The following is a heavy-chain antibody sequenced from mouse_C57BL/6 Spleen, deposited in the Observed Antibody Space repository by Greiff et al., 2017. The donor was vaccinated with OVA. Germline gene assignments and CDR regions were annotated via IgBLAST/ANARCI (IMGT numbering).Heavy chain of an antibody. J-gene: IGHJ2*01. Sequence: DVQLVESGGGLVKPGGSLKLSCAASGFTFSDYGMHWVRQAPEKGLEWVAYISSGSSTVYYADTVKGRFTISRDNTKNTLFRYMPSLRSEDTAMYYCARHGTGYYFDYWGQGPTLTVSS. CDR2: ISSGSSTV. CDR3: ARHGTGYYFDY. V-gene: IGHV5-17*01. CDR1: GFTFSDYG. D-gene: IGHD4-1*01.